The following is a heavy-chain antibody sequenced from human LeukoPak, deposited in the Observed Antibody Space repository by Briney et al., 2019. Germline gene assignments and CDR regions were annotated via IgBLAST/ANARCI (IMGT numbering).Heavy chain of an antibody. Sequence: GSLRLSCAASGFTFSVYYMSWIRQAPGKGLEWVSYISSSGSTIYYADSVKGRFTISRDNAKNPLYLQMNSLRAEDTAVYYCARGLGYYYDSSGYGGFDYWGQGTLVTVSS. CDR3: ARGLGYYYDSSGYGGFDY. CDR2: ISSSGSTI. CDR1: GFTFSVYY. D-gene: IGHD3-22*01. V-gene: IGHV3-11*04. J-gene: IGHJ4*02.